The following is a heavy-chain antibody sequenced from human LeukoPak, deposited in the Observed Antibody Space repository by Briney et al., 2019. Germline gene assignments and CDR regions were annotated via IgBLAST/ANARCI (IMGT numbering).Heavy chain of an antibody. J-gene: IGHJ3*02. Sequence: GGSLRLSCAASGFTFSGYAMSWVRQAPGKGLEWVAVIWYDGSNKYYADSVKGRFTISRDNSKNTLYLQMNSLRAEDTAVYYCAKRGSSSSWPDAFDIWGQGTMVTVSS. CDR2: IWYDGSNK. V-gene: IGHV3-33*08. CDR1: GFTFSGYA. D-gene: IGHD6-13*01. CDR3: AKRGSSSSWPDAFDI.